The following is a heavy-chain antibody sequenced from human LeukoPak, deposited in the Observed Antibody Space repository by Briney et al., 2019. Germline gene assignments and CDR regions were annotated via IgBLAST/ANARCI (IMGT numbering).Heavy chain of an antibody. V-gene: IGHV4-34*01. D-gene: IGHD2-15*01. CDR3: ARYGGGTYWYFNL. J-gene: IGHJ2*01. CDR2: INHGGST. Sequence: PSETLSLTCAVYGGSLSGYYWTWIRQPPGKGLEWIGEINHGGSTNYNPSLKSRVTISVDTSNNQFSLKLSSVTAADTAVYLCARYGGGTYWYFNLWGRGTLVTVSS. CDR1: GGSLSGYY.